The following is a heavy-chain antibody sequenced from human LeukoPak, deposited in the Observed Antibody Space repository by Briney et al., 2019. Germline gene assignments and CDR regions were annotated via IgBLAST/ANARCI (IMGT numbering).Heavy chain of an antibody. V-gene: IGHV3-20*04. Sequence: GGSLRLSCAASGFTFDDYAMHWIRQAPGKGLEWVSGINWNGGKIGYADSVKGRFTISRDNSKNTLYLQMNSLRAEDTAVYYCARHQRGTNYYCGLDVWGPGTTVTVSS. J-gene: IGHJ6*02. D-gene: IGHD3-16*01. CDR2: INWNGGKI. CDR1: GFTFDDYA. CDR3: ARHQRGTNYYCGLDV.